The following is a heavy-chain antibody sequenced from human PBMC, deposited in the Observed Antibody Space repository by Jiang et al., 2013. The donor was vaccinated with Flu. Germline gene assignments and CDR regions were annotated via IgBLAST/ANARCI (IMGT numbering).Heavy chain of an antibody. CDR3: ARGGKYSSGWYVGY. CDR1: GYTFTNYG. V-gene: IGHV1-18*01. CDR2: ISAYNGNT. Sequence: GAEVKKPGASVKVSCKASGYTFTNYGINWVRQAPGQGPEWMGWISAYNGNTSYAQRLQGRVTMTTDTSTSTAYMELRSLRSDDTAVFYCARGGKYSSGWYVGYWGQGTLVTVSS. D-gene: IGHD6-19*01. J-gene: IGHJ4*02.